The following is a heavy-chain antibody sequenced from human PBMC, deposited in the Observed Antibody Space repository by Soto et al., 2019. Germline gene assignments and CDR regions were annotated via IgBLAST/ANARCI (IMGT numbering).Heavy chain of an antibody. CDR2: ISSSSSTI. CDR3: ANYDYVWGPHYYYGMDV. V-gene: IGHV3-48*02. D-gene: IGHD3-16*01. J-gene: IGHJ6*02. Sequence: GGSLRLSCAASGFTFSSYSMNWVRQAPGKGLEWVSYISSSSSTIYYADSVKGRFTISRDNAKNSLYLQMNSLRDEDTAVYYCANYDYVWGPHYYYGMDVWGQGTTVTVSS. CDR1: GFTFSSYS.